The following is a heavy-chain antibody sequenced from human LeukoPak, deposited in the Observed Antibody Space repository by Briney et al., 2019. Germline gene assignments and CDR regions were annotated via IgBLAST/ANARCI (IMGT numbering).Heavy chain of an antibody. CDR3: ARETTLVGYRSGLGFNY. CDR1: GGSISSYY. Sequence: PSETLSLTCTVSGGSISSYYWSWIRQPAGKGLEWIGRIYTSGSTNYNPSLKSRVTMSIDTSKSQFSLKLRSVTAADTAVYYCARETTLVGYRSGLGFNYWGQGTLVTVSS. J-gene: IGHJ4*02. CDR2: IYTSGST. V-gene: IGHV4-4*07. D-gene: IGHD6-19*01.